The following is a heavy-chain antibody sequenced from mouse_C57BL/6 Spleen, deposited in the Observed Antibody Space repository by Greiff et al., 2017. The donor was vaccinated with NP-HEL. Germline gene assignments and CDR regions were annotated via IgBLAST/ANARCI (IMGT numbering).Heavy chain of an antibody. D-gene: IGHD2-4*01. CDR3: ATPIYYDYDGFAY. CDR2: INPYNGDT. CDR1: GYSFTGYF. J-gene: IGHJ3*01. V-gene: IGHV1-20*01. Sequence: EVQLQQSGPELVKPGDSVKISCKASGYSFTGYFMNWVMQSHGKSLEWIGRINPYNGDTFYNQKFKGKATLTVDKSSSTAHMELRSLTSEDSAVYYCATPIYYDYDGFAYWGQGTLVTVSA.